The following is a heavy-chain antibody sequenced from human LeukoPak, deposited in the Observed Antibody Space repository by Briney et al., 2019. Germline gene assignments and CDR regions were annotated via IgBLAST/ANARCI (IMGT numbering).Heavy chain of an antibody. V-gene: IGHV5-51*01. D-gene: IGHD3-3*01. CDR1: GYSFTSYW. CDR3: ARPGQRYDFWSGYSH. J-gene: IGHJ4*02. Sequence: GESLKISCQGSGYSFTSYWIGWVRQMPGKGLEWMGIIYPGDSDTRYSPSFQGQVTISADKSISTAYLQWSSLKASDTAMYYCARPGQRYDFWSGYSHWGQGTLVTVSS. CDR2: IYPGDSDT.